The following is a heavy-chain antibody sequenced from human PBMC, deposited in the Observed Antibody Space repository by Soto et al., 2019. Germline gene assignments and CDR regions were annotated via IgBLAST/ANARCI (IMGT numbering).Heavy chain of an antibody. CDR1: GLTVSDTY. Sequence: GGSLRLSCAVSGLTVSDTYMSWVRQAPGKGLEWVSVIYRGDATHYADSVKGRFTISRDNSNNTVYLHMNSLRAEDTAVYYCARDRSDSSRADSFDIWGQGTMVTVSS. V-gene: IGHV3-53*01. CDR3: ARDRSDSSRADSFDI. D-gene: IGHD6-25*01. CDR2: IYRGDAT. J-gene: IGHJ3*02.